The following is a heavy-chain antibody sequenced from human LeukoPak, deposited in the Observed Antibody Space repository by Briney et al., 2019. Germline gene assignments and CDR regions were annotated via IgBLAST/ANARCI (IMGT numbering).Heavy chain of an antibody. CDR1: GYSFTAYG. CDR3: ASFRGGSSGYIDY. J-gene: IGHJ4*02. CDR2: ITVYNGNT. V-gene: IGHV1-18*01. D-gene: IGHD3-22*01. Sequence: ASVKVSCKASGYSFTAYGIAWVRQAPGQGLEWMGWITVYNGNTNYAQKFQDRVTMTTDTPTSTAYMELRSLRSDDTAVYYCASFRGGSSGYIDYWGQGTLVTVSS.